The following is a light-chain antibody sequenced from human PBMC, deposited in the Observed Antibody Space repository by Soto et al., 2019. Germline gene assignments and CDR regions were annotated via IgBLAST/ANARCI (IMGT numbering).Light chain of an antibody. CDR2: EVS. Sequence: QSALTQSASVSGSPGQSIIISCTGTSSDVGAYNSVCWHQQHPGKAPKLMIYEVSNRPSGVSDRFSASKSGNTASLTISGLQADDEGDYYCSSFTRSNTWVFGGGTKLTVL. V-gene: IGLV2-14*01. J-gene: IGLJ3*02. CDR1: SSDVGAYNS. CDR3: SSFTRSNTWV.